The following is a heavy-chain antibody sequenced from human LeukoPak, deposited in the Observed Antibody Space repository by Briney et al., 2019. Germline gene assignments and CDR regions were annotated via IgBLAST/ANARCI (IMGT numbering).Heavy chain of an antibody. J-gene: IGHJ4*02. Sequence: QTGGSLRLSCAGSGFTFSSHAMHWVRQAPGKGLEWVAIISYDGSNKYYADSVKGRFTISRDNSKNTLYLQMNSLRAEDTAVYYCARVLRYFDWLSRYYFDYWGQGTLVTVSS. CDR2: ISYDGSNK. V-gene: IGHV3-30-3*01. CDR1: GFTFSSHA. CDR3: ARVLRYFDWLSRYYFDY. D-gene: IGHD3-9*01.